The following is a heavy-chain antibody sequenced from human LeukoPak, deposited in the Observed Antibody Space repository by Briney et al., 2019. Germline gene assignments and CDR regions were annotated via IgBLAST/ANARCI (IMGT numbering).Heavy chain of an antibody. CDR2: IKKDGSEK. D-gene: IGHD3-22*01. V-gene: IGHV3-7*01. J-gene: IGHJ4*02. CDR1: GFTFSSYW. Sequence: PGGSLRLSCAASGFTFSSYWMSWVRQAPGKGLEWVANIKKDGSEKYYVDSEKGRFTISRDNAKNSLYLQMNSLRAEDTAVYYCARDLYRIVVVPHYFDYWGQGTLVTVSS. CDR3: ARDLYRIVVVPHYFDY.